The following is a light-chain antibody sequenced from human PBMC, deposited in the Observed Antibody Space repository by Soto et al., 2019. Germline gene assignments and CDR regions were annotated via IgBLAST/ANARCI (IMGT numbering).Light chain of an antibody. J-gene: IGLJ3*02. Sequence: QSILTQPPSASGTHGQRVTISCSGSSSNIRSNTVNWYQQLPGTSPKLLIYGNNQRPSGVPDRFSASESGTSASLAISGLQSDDEADYYCATWDDSLNGRVFGGGTKLTVL. CDR3: ATWDDSLNGRV. V-gene: IGLV1-44*01. CDR2: GNN. CDR1: SSNIRSNT.